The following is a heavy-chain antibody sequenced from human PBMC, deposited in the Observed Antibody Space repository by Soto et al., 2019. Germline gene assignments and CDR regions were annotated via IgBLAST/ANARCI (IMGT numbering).Heavy chain of an antibody. CDR1: GFSLTTGKMG. CDR3: XRXXXXXXXXYXAXDV. J-gene: IGHJ6*02. V-gene: IGHV2-26*01. CDR2: IFSDNER. Sequence: QVTLKESGPALVKPTETLTLTCTVSGFSLTTGKMGVXXXRXXXXKAXXWLAHIFSDNERSYSTSLQGRLTISKDTSGSQVVLSMTNVDPVXXXXXXXXRXXXXXXXXYXAXDVWGQGTTVTVSS.